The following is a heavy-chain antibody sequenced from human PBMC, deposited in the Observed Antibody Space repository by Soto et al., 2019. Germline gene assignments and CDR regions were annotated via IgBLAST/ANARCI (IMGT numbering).Heavy chain of an antibody. V-gene: IGHV1-18*01. Sequence: QVQLVQSGAEVKKPGASVKVSCKASGYTFTSYGISWVRQAPGQGLEWMGWISAYNGNTNYAQKPQGRVTMTTETSTSTAYMELRSLRSDDTAVYYCARDADYYSGSGSDNRFDPWGQGTLVTVSS. D-gene: IGHD3-10*01. J-gene: IGHJ5*02. CDR1: GYTFTSYG. CDR3: ARDADYYSGSGSDNRFDP. CDR2: ISAYNGNT.